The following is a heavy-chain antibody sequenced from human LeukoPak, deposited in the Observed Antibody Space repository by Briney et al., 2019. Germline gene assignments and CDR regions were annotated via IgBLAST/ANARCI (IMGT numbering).Heavy chain of an antibody. Sequence: PGGSLRLSCAASGFTFSNYFMHWVRQAPGKGLEYFSAISRTGSTTYYTNSVKGRFTISRDNSKNTLYLQMGGLRAEDMAVYYCATSRYCSGGDCYSLAFDIWGQGTMVTVFS. CDR2: ISRTGSTT. CDR3: ATSRYCSGGDCYSLAFDI. D-gene: IGHD2-15*01. J-gene: IGHJ3*02. CDR1: GFTFSNYF. V-gene: IGHV3-64*01.